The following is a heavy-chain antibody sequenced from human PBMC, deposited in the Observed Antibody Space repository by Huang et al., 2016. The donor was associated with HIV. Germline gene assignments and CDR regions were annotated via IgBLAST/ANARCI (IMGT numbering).Heavy chain of an antibody. CDR3: AKVNMAVVVTAIDFDY. V-gene: IGHV3-23*01. J-gene: IGHJ4*02. D-gene: IGHD2-21*02. CDR1: GFTFRRYA. Sequence: EVQLLESGGGLVQPGGSLRLSCAASGFTFRRYAMSWVRQAPGKGLEWVEAISGSGGSTYYADSVKGRFTISRDNSKNTLYLQMNSLRAEDTAVYYCAKVNMAVVVTAIDFDYWGQGTLVTVSS. CDR2: ISGSGGST.